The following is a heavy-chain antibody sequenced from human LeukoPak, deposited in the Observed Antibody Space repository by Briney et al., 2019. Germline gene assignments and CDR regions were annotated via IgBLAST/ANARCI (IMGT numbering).Heavy chain of an antibody. CDR2: IKQDGSEK. V-gene: IGHV3-7*01. J-gene: IGHJ6*03. D-gene: IGHD6-13*01. CDR3: ARDHASSWIRISYYYYYMDV. Sequence: GGSLRLSCAASGFTFSSYWMSWVRQAPGKGLEWVANIKQDGSEKYYVDSVKGRFTISRDNAKNSLYLQMNSLRAEDTAVYYCARDHASSWIRISYYYYYMDVWGKGTTVTVSS. CDR1: GFTFSSYW.